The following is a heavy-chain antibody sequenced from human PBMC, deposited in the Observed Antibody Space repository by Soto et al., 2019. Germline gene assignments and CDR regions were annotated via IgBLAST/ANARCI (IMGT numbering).Heavy chain of an antibody. CDR1: GYTFTGYY. V-gene: IGHV1-2*04. Sequence: ASVKVSCKASGYTFTGYYMHWVRQAPGQGLEWMGWINPNSGGTNYAQKFQGWVTMTRDTSISTAYMELSRLRSDDTAVYYCARSDFWSGYCPSDYWGQRTLVTVSS. CDR2: INPNSGGT. CDR3: ARSDFWSGYCPSDY. J-gene: IGHJ4*02. D-gene: IGHD3-3*01.